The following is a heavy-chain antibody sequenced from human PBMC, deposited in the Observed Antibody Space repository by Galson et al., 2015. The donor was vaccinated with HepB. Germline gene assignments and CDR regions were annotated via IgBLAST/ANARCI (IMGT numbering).Heavy chain of an antibody. Sequence: SLRLSCAASGFTFSSYAIHWVRQAPGKGLEWVAVISYDGSNKCHAASVKGRFTISRDNSKNMVYLQMNSLRTEDTAVFYCARDTRRVTATQYYYYGMDVWGQGTWVTVSS. J-gene: IGHJ6*02. CDR3: ARDTRRVTATQYYYYGMDV. V-gene: IGHV3-30*03. D-gene: IGHD3-10*01. CDR2: ISYDGSNK. CDR1: GFTFSSYA.